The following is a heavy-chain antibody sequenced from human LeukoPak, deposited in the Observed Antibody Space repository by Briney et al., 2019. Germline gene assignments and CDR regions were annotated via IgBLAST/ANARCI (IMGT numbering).Heavy chain of an antibody. D-gene: IGHD2-8*01. Sequence: PGGSLRLSCAASGFTFSSYAMSWVRQAPGKGLEWVSAIRGSGGSTYYADSVKGRFTISRDNSKNTLYLQMNSLRAEDKAVYYCAKGRGCTNGVCYMDYWGQGTLVTVSS. V-gene: IGHV3-23*01. CDR3: AKGRGCTNGVCYMDY. CDR2: IRGSGGST. CDR1: GFTFSSYA. J-gene: IGHJ4*02.